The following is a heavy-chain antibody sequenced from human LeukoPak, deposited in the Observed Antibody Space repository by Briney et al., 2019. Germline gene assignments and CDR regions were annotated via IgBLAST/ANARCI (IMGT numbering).Heavy chain of an antibody. V-gene: IGHV3-30*03. CDR1: GFTFSSYG. CDR3: ARAGELLPKSMDV. Sequence: PGRSLRLSCAASGFTFSSYGMHWVRQAPGKGLEWVAVISYDGSNKYYADSVKGRFTISGDNSKNTLYLQMNSLRAEDTAVYYCARAGELLPKSMDVWGQGTTVTVSS. CDR2: ISYDGSNK. J-gene: IGHJ6*02. D-gene: IGHD1-1*01.